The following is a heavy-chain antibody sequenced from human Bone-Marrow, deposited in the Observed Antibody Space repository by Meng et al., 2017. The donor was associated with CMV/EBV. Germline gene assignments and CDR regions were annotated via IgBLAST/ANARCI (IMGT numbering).Heavy chain of an antibody. D-gene: IGHD7-27*01. CDR3: ARTRDWGSRYFDY. CDR1: GLTFSSYA. Sequence: AASGLTFSSYAMHWVRQAPGKGLEYVSAISSNGGSTYYANYVKGRFTISRDNSKNTLYLQMGSLRAEDMAVYYCARTRDWGSRYFDYWGQGTLVTVSS. CDR2: ISSNGGST. V-gene: IGHV3-64*01. J-gene: IGHJ4*02.